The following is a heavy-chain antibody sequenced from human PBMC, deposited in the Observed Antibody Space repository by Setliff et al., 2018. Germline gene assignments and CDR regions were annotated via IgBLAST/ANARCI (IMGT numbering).Heavy chain of an antibody. CDR3: VRGRKAWHSSSWSTFDY. D-gene: IGHD6-13*01. J-gene: IGHJ4*02. CDR2: LYHSGTT. CDR1: GFSITSGYY. V-gene: IGHV4-38-2*01. Sequence: SETLSLTCAVSGFSITSGYYWGWIRQAPGKGLEWIGSLYHSGTTYYNPSLKRRVTISLDTSKNHFSLKLSSVTPEDTAVYYCVRGRKAWHSSSWSTFDYWGQGTLVTVSS.